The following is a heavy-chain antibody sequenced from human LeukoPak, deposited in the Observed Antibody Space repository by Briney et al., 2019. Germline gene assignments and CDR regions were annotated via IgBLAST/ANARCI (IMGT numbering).Heavy chain of an antibody. D-gene: IGHD6-19*01. Sequence: PGGSLRLSCAASGLSVSSNYMSWVRQAPGKGLEWVSVLYSGGRTYYADSVKGRFSISRDNSKNTLYLQMNSLRVEDAAVYYCARGGSGWSAFDCWGQGALVTVSS. CDR3: ARGGSGWSAFDC. J-gene: IGHJ4*02. CDR1: GLSVSSNY. CDR2: LYSGGRT. V-gene: IGHV3-66*01.